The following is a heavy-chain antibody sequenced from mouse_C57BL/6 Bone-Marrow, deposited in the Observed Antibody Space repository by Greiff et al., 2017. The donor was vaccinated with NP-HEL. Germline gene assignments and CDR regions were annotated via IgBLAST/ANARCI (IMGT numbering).Heavy chain of an antibody. V-gene: IGHV1-19*01. J-gene: IGHJ3*01. D-gene: IGHD1-1*01. CDR3: ARSRYYGSEWPWFAY. CDR1: GYTFTDYY. Sequence: VQLKQSGPVLVKPGASVKMSCKASGYTFTDYYMNWVKQSHGKSLEWIGVINPYNGGTSYNQKFKGKATLTVDKSSSTAYMELNSLTSEDSAVYYCARSRYYGSEWPWFAYWGQGTLVTVSA. CDR2: INPYNGGT.